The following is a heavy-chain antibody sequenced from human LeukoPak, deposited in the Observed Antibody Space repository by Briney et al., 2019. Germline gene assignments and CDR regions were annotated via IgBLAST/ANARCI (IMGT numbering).Heavy chain of an antibody. CDR1: EGTFSSYA. J-gene: IGHJ4*02. CDR2: IIPILGIA. V-gene: IGHV1-69*04. D-gene: IGHD5-12*01. CDR3: ARRSRSGYEDS. Sequence: SVKVSCKASEGTFSSYAISWVRQAPGQGLEWMGRIIPILGIANYAQKFQGRVTITADKSTSTAYMELSSLRSEDTAVYYCARRSRSGYEDSWGQGTLVTVSS.